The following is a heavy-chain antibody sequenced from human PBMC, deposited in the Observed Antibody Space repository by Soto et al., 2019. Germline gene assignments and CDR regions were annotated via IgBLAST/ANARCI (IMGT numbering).Heavy chain of an antibody. Sequence: VKVSCKASGFTFTSSAMQWVRQARGQRLEWIGWIVVGSGNTNYAQKFQERVTITRDMSTSTAYMELSSLRSEDTAVYYCAAENGDFWSGYSPWGQGTLVTVSS. D-gene: IGHD3-3*01. V-gene: IGHV1-58*02. J-gene: IGHJ4*02. CDR3: AAENGDFWSGYSP. CDR1: GFTFTSSA. CDR2: IVVGSGNT.